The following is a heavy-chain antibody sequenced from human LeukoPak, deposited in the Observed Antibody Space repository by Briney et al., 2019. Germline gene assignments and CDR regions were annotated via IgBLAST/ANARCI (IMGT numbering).Heavy chain of an antibody. J-gene: IGHJ5*02. CDR3: ARLIREQQLPPAWFDP. D-gene: IGHD6-13*01. CDR1: GGSISSYY. CDR2: IYYSGST. Sequence: PSETLSLTCTVSGGSISSYYWSWIRQPPGKGLEWIGYIYYSGSTNYNPSLKSRVTISVDTSKNQFSLKLSSVTAADTAVYYCARLIREQQLPPAWFDPWGQGTLVTVSS. V-gene: IGHV4-59*08.